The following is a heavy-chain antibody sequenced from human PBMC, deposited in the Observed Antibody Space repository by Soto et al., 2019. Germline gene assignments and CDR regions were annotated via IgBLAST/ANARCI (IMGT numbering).Heavy chain of an antibody. J-gene: IGHJ4*02. CDR3: ARQQSGLDY. CDR2: INPNSGDT. Sequence: QVQLVQSGAEVKKPGASVKVSCKTSGYTFTGYYMHWVRQAPGQGLEWMGWINPNSGDTNYAQKFQGWVTMTRDTPISTAYMQLSRLTSDDTAVYYCARQQSGLDYRGQGTLVTVSS. V-gene: IGHV1-2*04. D-gene: IGHD6-13*01. CDR1: GYTFTGYY.